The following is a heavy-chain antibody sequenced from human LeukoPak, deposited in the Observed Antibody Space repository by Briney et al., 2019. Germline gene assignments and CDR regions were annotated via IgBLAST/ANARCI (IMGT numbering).Heavy chain of an antibody. CDR3: AGTWIQGDY. D-gene: IGHD5-18*01. V-gene: IGHV4-39*01. J-gene: IGHJ4*02. CDR2: IYYSGST. Sequence: SETLSLTCTVSGGSISSSSYYWGWIRQPPGQGLEWIGSIYYSGSTYYNPSLKSRVTISVDTSKNQFSLKLSSVTAADTAVYYCAGTWIQGDYWGQGTLVTVSS. CDR1: GGSISSSSYY.